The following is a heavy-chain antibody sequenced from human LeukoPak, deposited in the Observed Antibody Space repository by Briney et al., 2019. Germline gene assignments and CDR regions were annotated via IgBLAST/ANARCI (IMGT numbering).Heavy chain of an antibody. CDR2: IKQDAGDK. V-gene: IGHV3-7*01. CDR1: AFTFSNYW. D-gene: IGHD1-7*01. Sequence: ASSAFTFSNYWMTWVRQAPGKGLEWVASIKQDAGDKYYVDSVKARFTISRDNAKNSMYLQMNSLRAEDTAVYYCARHLKLELPASSGYCYGMDVWGRGTTVTVSS. CDR3: ARHLKLELPASSGYCYGMDV. J-gene: IGHJ6*02.